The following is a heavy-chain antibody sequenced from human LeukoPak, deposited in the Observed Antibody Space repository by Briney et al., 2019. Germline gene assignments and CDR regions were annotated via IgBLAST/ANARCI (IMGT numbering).Heavy chain of an antibody. CDR3: ARNGALGDCSGGSCPLDY. CDR1: GFDFSTYS. CDR2: IRSDSTII. V-gene: IGHV3-48*01. J-gene: IGHJ4*02. D-gene: IGHD2-15*01. Sequence: GGSLRLSCAASGFDFSTYSMDWLRQAPGKGLEWVSYIRSDSTIIHSADSVKGRFTMSRDNGKNSLYLQMNSLRPEDTAVYYCARNGALGDCSGGSCPLDYWGQGTLVSVSS.